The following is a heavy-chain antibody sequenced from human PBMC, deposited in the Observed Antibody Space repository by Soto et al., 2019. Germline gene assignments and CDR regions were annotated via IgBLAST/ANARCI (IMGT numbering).Heavy chain of an antibody. CDR2: IIPIFGKA. J-gene: IGHJ4*02. CDR3: ARGWGYDSTDYYYAY. CDR1: GGSFNRHT. Sequence: QVQLVQSGAEVRKPGSSVRVSCKASGGSFNRHTISWVRQAPGQGREWMGGIIPIFGKANHAQKFQGRVTIIADESKSTVYMELSSLRSDDTAIYCFARGWGYDSTDYYYAYWGQGTLVIVSS. V-gene: IGHV1-69*01. D-gene: IGHD3-22*01.